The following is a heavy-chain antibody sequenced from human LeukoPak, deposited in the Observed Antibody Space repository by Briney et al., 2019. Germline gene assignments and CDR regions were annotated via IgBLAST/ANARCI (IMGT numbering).Heavy chain of an antibody. J-gene: IGHJ4*02. Sequence: ASVKVSCKASGYTFTGYYVHWVRQAPGQGLEWMGWINPTSGGTNYAQKFQGRVTMTGDTSISTAYMELSRLSSDDTAVYFCAGRPDTSMVPIFDYWGQGTLVTISS. CDR2: INPTSGGT. D-gene: IGHD5-18*01. CDR3: AGRPDTSMVPIFDY. CDR1: GYTFTGYY. V-gene: IGHV1-2*02.